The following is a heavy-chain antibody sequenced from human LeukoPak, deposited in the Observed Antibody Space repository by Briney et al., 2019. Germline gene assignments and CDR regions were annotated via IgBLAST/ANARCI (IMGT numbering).Heavy chain of an antibody. J-gene: IGHJ4*02. CDR1: GFTFSSYS. D-gene: IGHD4-17*01. V-gene: IGHV3-48*01. CDR3: ARALSGRDYDHYFDY. CDR2: ISSSSSTI. Sequence: GGSLRLSCAVSGFTFSSYSMNWVRQAPGKGLEWVSYISSSSSTIYYADSVKGRFTISRDNAKNSLYLQMNSLRAEDTAVYYCARALSGRDYDHYFDYWGQGTLVTVSS.